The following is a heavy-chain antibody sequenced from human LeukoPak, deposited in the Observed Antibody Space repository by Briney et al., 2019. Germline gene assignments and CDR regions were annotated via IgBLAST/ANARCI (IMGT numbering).Heavy chain of an antibody. Sequence: RGSLRLSCAASGFTFKFYSMNWVRQAPGKGLEWVSYISTNTTTIYYADSVKGRFTISRDNAKNSLYLQMNSLRAEDTAVYYCARGTSSSSPEVDYWGQGTLVTVSS. CDR3: ARGTSSSSPEVDY. V-gene: IGHV3-48*04. CDR1: GFTFKFYS. J-gene: IGHJ4*02. D-gene: IGHD6-6*01. CDR2: ISTNTTTI.